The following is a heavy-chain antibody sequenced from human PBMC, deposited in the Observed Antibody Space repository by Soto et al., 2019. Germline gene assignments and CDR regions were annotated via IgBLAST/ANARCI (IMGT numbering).Heavy chain of an antibody. Sequence: SETLSLTCAVYGGSFSGYYWSWIRQPPGKGLEWIGEINHSGSTNYNPSLKSRATISVDTSKNQFSLKLSSVTAADTAVYYCARGMGRGDVVVVAATVWLDPWGQGTLVALSS. CDR3: ARGMGRGDVVVVAATVWLDP. D-gene: IGHD2-15*01. J-gene: IGHJ5*02. CDR2: INHSGST. CDR1: GGSFSGYY. V-gene: IGHV4-34*01.